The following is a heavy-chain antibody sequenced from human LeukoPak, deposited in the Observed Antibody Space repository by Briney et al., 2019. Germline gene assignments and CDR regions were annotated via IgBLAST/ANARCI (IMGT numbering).Heavy chain of an antibody. Sequence: ASVKVSCKTSGYTFSNFGISWVRQAPGQGLEWMGWISAYNGNTNYAQKLQGRVTMTTDTSTSTAYMELRSLRSDDTAVYYCARSPHILTGENFDYWGQGTLVTVSS. CDR1: GYTFSNFG. CDR2: ISAYNGNT. CDR3: ARSPHILTGENFDY. V-gene: IGHV1-18*01. D-gene: IGHD3-9*01. J-gene: IGHJ4*02.